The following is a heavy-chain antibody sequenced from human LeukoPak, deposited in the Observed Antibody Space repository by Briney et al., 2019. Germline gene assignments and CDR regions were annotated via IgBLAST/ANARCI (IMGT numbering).Heavy chain of an antibody. D-gene: IGHD3-16*01. Sequence: GGSLRFSCSASGFVFTIYTMYWVRQAPGKGPEYVSTISGSGNGFSIYYADSVKGRFTISRDNSKNIVYLQMNGLRSEDTAVYYCVKDFGRVRGTPDSWGQGTLVTVSS. CDR1: GFVFTIYT. CDR2: ISGSGNGFSI. V-gene: IGHV3-64D*06. CDR3: VKDFGRVRGTPDS. J-gene: IGHJ4*02.